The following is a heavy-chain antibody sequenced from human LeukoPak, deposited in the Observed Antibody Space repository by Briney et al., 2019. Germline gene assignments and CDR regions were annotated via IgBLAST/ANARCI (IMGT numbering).Heavy chain of an antibody. D-gene: IGHD3-10*01. CDR2: IYYSGST. Sequence: SETLSLTCTVSGGSISSYYWSWIRQPPGKGLEWIGYIYYSGSTNCNPSLKSRVTISVDTSKNQFSLKLSSVTAADTAVYYCAREWALNTMVRGGKSYFDYWGQGTLVTVSS. J-gene: IGHJ4*02. CDR3: AREWALNTMVRGGKSYFDY. V-gene: IGHV4-59*01. CDR1: GGSISSYY.